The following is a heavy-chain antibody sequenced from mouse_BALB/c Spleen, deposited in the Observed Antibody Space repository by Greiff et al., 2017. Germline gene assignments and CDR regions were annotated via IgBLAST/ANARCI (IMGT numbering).Heavy chain of an antibody. J-gene: IGHJ3*01. CDR2: INPSNGRT. Sequence: QVHVKQPGAELVKPGASVKLSCKASGYTFTSYWMHWVKQRPGQGLEWIGEINPSNGRTNYNEKFKSKATLTVDKSSSTAYMQLSSLTSEDSAVYYCARGHYGNSAWFAYWGQGTLVTVSA. CDR3: ARGHYGNSAWFAY. V-gene: IGHV1S81*02. CDR1: GYTFTSYW. D-gene: IGHD2-1*01.